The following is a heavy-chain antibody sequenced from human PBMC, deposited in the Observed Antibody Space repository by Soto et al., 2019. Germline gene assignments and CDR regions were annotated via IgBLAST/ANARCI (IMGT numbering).Heavy chain of an antibody. Sequence: QVQLVQSGAEEKKPGASVKVSCKASGYTFTSYAMHWVRQAPGQRLEWMGWINAGNGNTKYSQKFQGRVTSTRDTSANTADMALSSLRSEDTAVYYCASSGSYWVIDCWGQGTLVTVSS. CDR2: INAGNGNT. V-gene: IGHV1-3*05. J-gene: IGHJ4*02. CDR3: ASSGSYWVIDC. CDR1: GYTFTSYA. D-gene: IGHD1-26*01.